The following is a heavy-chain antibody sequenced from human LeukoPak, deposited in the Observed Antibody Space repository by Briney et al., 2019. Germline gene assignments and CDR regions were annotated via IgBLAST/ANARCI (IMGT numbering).Heavy chain of an antibody. Sequence: GGSPRLSCAASGFTFSTYGMHWVRQAPGKGLHWVAFIRYDGSNKYYADSVKGRFTISRDNSKNTLYLQINSLRAEDTVVYYCAKDRGRQVYSYGSNWFDPWGQGTLVTVSS. CDR3: AKDRGRQVYSYGSNWFDP. CDR2: IRYDGSNK. V-gene: IGHV3-30*02. D-gene: IGHD5-18*01. CDR1: GFTFSTYG. J-gene: IGHJ5*02.